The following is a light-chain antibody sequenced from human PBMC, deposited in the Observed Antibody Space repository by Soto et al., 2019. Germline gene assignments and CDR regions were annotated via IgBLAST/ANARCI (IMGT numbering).Light chain of an antibody. Sequence: QSALTQPPSASGSPGQSVTISCTGTSSDVGTYNYVSWYQQYPGRAPKLLIYEVYKRPSGVPDRFSGSKSGYTASLAVSGLQAEEEADYYCSSYAGSNNLVFGGGTKLTVL. J-gene: IGLJ2*01. CDR3: SSYAGSNNLV. V-gene: IGLV2-8*01. CDR1: SSDVGTYNY. CDR2: EVY.